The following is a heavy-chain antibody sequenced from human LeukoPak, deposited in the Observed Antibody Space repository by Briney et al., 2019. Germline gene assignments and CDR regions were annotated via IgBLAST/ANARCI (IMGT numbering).Heavy chain of an antibody. Sequence: GESLKISCKGSGYSFTSYWIGWVRQMPGKGLEWMGIIYPGDSDTRYSPSFQGQVTISADKSISTAYLQWSSLKASDTAMYYCAIGPDYYDSRGYYWASRSWGQGTLVTVSS. J-gene: IGHJ5*02. V-gene: IGHV5-51*01. CDR3: AIGPDYYDSRGYYWASRS. CDR1: GYSFTSYW. CDR2: IYPGDSDT. D-gene: IGHD3-22*01.